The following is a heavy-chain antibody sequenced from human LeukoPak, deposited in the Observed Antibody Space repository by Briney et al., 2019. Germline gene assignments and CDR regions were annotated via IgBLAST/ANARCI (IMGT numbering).Heavy chain of an antibody. D-gene: IGHD5-18*01. V-gene: IGHV4-59*12. CDR3: ARGYTAMATD. CDR2: IYYSGTT. Sequence: ASETLSLTCTVSGGSISGYYWSLIRQPPGKGLEWIAYIYYSGTTSYNPSLKSRVTISADTSKSQFSLKLSSVTAADTAVYYCARGYTAMATDWGQGTLVTVSS. CDR1: GGSISGYY. J-gene: IGHJ4*02.